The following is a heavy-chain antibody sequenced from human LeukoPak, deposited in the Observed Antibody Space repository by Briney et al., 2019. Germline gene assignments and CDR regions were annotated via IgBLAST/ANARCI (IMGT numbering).Heavy chain of an antibody. CDR2: IGTAGDT. CDR3: ATDRPPDYYDSSGYSFDS. CDR1: GFTFSSYD. V-gene: IGHV3-13*01. Sequence: GGSLRLSCAASGFTFSSYDMHWVRQATGKGLEWVSAIGTAGDTYYPGSVKGRFTISRENAKNSLYLQMNSLRAEDTAVYYCATDRPPDYYDSSGYSFDSWGQGTLVTVSS. D-gene: IGHD3-22*01. J-gene: IGHJ4*02.